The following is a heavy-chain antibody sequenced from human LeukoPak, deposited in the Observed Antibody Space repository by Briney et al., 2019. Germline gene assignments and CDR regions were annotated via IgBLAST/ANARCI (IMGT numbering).Heavy chain of an antibody. CDR1: GGSISSSSYY. D-gene: IGHD3-22*01. V-gene: IGHV4-39*01. CDR2: IYHSGST. CDR3: ARHLYYYDSSGYWGFDY. J-gene: IGHJ4*02. Sequence: PSETLSLTCTVSGGSISSSSYYWGWIRQPPGKGLEWIGTIYHSGSTYYNPSLKSRVTISVDTSKNQFSLKLSSVTAADTAVYYCARHLYYYDSSGYWGFDYWGQGTLVTVSS.